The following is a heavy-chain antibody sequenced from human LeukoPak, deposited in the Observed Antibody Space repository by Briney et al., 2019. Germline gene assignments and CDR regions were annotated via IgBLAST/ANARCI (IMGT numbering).Heavy chain of an antibody. CDR3: ARGVVVAATGDWFDP. Sequence: ASVEVSCKASGYTFTSYDINWVRQATGLGLEWMGWMNPNSGNTGYAQKFQGRVTMTRNTSISTAYMELSSLRSEDTAVYYCARGVVVAATGDWFDPWGQGTLVTVSS. J-gene: IGHJ5*02. CDR1: GYTFTSYD. D-gene: IGHD2-15*01. V-gene: IGHV1-8*01. CDR2: MNPNSGNT.